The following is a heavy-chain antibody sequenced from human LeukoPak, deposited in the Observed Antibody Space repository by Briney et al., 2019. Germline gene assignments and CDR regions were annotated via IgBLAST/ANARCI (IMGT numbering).Heavy chain of an antibody. CDR2: IYSSGSA. V-gene: IGHV3-53*01. Sequence: GGSLRLSCAVPGFIVSDYYMSWVRQAPGKGLEWVSVIYSSGSAYYADSVKGRFAISRDNSKNTLYLQMNSLRAEDTAIYYCARGPSSDYGAWGRGTLVTVSS. J-gene: IGHJ5*02. CDR3: ARGPSSDYGA. D-gene: IGHD3-22*01. CDR1: GFIVSDYY.